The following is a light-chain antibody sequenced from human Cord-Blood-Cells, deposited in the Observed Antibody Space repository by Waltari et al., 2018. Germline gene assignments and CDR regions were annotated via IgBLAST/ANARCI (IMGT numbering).Light chain of an antibody. V-gene: IGKV3-20*01. CDR1: QSVSSSY. J-gene: IGKJ1*01. CDR3: QQYGSSPRT. Sequence: EIVLTQSPGTLSLSPGERATLSCRASQSVSSSYLAWYQQKPGQAPRPRIYGASSRATGIPDRFSGSGSGTDFTLTISRLEPEDCAVYYCQQYGSSPRTFGQGTKVEIK. CDR2: GAS.